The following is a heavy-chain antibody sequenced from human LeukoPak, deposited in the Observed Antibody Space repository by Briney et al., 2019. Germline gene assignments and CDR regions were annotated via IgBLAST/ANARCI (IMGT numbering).Heavy chain of an antibody. J-gene: IGHJ4*02. D-gene: IGHD3-22*01. V-gene: IGHV3-23*01. CDR2: ISGSGGST. CDR3: AKQSAYYYDSSGYVCFDY. Sequence: PGGSLRLSCAASGFTFSSYAMSWVRQAPGKGLEWVSAISGSGGSTYYADSVKGRFTISRDNSKNTLYLQMNSLRAEDTAVYYCAKQSAYYYDSSGYVCFDYWGQGTLVTVAS. CDR1: GFTFSSYA.